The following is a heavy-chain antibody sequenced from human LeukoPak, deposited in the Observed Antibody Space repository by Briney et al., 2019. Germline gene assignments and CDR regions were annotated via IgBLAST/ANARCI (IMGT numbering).Heavy chain of an antibody. V-gene: IGHV3-7*02. D-gene: IGHD1-26*01. CDR1: GVAFSYST. CDR2: MKEDVGEA. CDR3: ATGGALGGHFPY. Sequence: AGTLRLSCVVSGVAFSYSTMTWGRHGPRKGPGRVGKMKEDVGEAHYVDSVKGRFTISRDNAKNSLYLQMHSRRVEDTAGYYRATGGALGGHFPYWGQGTLVTVSS. J-gene: IGHJ4*02.